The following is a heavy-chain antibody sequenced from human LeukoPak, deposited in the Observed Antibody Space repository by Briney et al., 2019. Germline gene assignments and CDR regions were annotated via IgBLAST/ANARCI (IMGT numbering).Heavy chain of an antibody. CDR3: ATNGGGDSGYGNFDY. Sequence: PGGSLRLSCAASGFTFSSYAMSWVRQAPGKGLEWVSTVSGNGGITYYADSVKGRFTISRDSAKNSLYLQMNSLRAEDTAFYYCATNGGGDSGYGNFDYWGQGTLVTVSS. CDR1: GFTFSSYA. CDR2: VSGNGGIT. D-gene: IGHD5-12*01. V-gene: IGHV3-23*01. J-gene: IGHJ4*02.